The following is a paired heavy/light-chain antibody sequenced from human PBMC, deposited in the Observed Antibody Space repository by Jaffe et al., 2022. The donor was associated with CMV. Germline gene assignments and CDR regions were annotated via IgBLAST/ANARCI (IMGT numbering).Heavy chain of an antibody. D-gene: IGHD5-18*01. Sequence: EVQLVESGGGLVQRGGSLRLSCSVSGFFFSTYGMHWARQAPGKGLEYVSAISRDGGSTYYADSVKGRFTISRDNSKNTLYLQMSSLRLEDTAVYYCARGHNYAYDYWGQGTPVTVSS. CDR1: GFFFSTYG. CDR2: ISRDGGST. J-gene: IGHJ4*02. V-gene: IGHV3-64D*06. CDR3: ARGHNYAYDY.
Light chain of an antibody. CDR1: SSDVGGYNY. CDR2: EVT. CDR3: SSYAGSNNLRV. Sequence: QSALTQPPSASGSPGQSVTISCTGTSSDVGGYNYVSWYQQHPGKTPKLMIYEVTKRPSGVPDRFSGSKSGNTASLTVSGLQAEDEADYYCSSYAGSNNLRVFGGGTKLTVL. V-gene: IGLV2-8*01. J-gene: IGLJ2*01.